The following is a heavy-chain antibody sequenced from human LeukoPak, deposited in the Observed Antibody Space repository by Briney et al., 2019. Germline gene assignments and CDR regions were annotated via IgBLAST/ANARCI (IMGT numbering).Heavy chain of an antibody. J-gene: IGHJ6*02. CDR1: GGPISSYY. CDR3: ARMVIVDYYYYGMDV. Sequence: SETLSLTCTVSGGPISSYYWSWIRQPPGKGLEWIGYIYYSGSTNYNPSLKSRVTISVDTSKNQFSLKLSSVTAADTAVYYCARMVIVDYYYYGMDVWGQGTTVTVSS. V-gene: IGHV4-59*08. CDR2: IYYSGST. D-gene: IGHD2/OR15-2a*01.